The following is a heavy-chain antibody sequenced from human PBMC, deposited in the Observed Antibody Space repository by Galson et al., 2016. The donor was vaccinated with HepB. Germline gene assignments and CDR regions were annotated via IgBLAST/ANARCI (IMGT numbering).Heavy chain of an antibody. CDR3: GAFRGDSSGYGEY. J-gene: IGHJ4*02. Sequence: SLRLSCAASGFTFSSYWMHWVRQAPGKGLVWVSRISTDGRTANQADSVKGRLTISRENARNTVYLQMNSLTAEDTAVYYCGAFRGDSSGYGEYWIQGTLVTVSS. D-gene: IGHD5-18*01. V-gene: IGHV3-74*01. CDR1: GFTFSSYW. CDR2: ISTDGRTA.